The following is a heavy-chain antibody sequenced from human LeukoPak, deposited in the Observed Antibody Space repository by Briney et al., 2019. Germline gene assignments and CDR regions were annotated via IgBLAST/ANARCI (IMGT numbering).Heavy chain of an antibody. V-gene: IGHV3-23*01. CDR3: AKTPLYCSGGSCYFQH. CDR1: GFTFSSYA. CDR2: ISGSGGST. J-gene: IGHJ1*01. Sequence: GGSLRLSCAASGFTFSSYAISWVRQAPGKGLEWVSAISGSGGSTYYADSVKGRFTISRDNSKNTLYLQMNSLRAEDTAVYYCAKTPLYCSGGSCYFQHWGQGTLVTVSS. D-gene: IGHD2-15*01.